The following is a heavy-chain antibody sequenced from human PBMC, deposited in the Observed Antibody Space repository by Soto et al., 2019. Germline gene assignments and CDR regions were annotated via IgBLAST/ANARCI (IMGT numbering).Heavy chain of an antibody. CDR2: ISYDGNNK. CDR1: GFPFSAEA. CDR3: ARDYSGGWGFDY. J-gene: IGHJ4*02. V-gene: IGHV3-30-3*01. Sequence: QVQLVESGGGVVQPGNSLRLSCAGSGFPFSAEAMHWVRQAPGKGLEWVAAISYDGNNKQHADSVKGRFTVSRDNSKNPLYLQINSPRPEDTAVYYSARDYSGGWGFDYWGQGSLVTVSS. D-gene: IGHD6-25*01.